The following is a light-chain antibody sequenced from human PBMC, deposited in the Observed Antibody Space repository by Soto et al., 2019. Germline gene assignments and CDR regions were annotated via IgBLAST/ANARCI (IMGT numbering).Light chain of an antibody. CDR1: SGDIGGYNY. CDR3: SSYAGSNLGV. J-gene: IGLJ1*01. Sequence: QSVLTQPPSASGSPGQSVTISCTGTSGDIGGYNYVSWYQQHPGKAPKLMIYEVSKRPSGVPDRFSGSKSGNTASLTVSGLQAEDEADYYCSSYAGSNLGVFGTGTKVTGL. V-gene: IGLV2-8*01. CDR2: EVS.